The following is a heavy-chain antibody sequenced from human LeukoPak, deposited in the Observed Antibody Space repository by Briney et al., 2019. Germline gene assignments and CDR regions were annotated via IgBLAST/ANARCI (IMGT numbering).Heavy chain of an antibody. Sequence: GGSLRLSCAASGFTFDDYAMHWVRQAPGKGLEWVSGIGWNSGSIGYADSVKGRFTISRDNAKNSLYLQMNSLRAEDMALYYCAKGGGYTNHDAFDIWGQGTMVTVSS. V-gene: IGHV3-9*03. J-gene: IGHJ3*02. CDR3: AKGGGYTNHDAFDI. D-gene: IGHD5-12*01. CDR1: GFTFDDYA. CDR2: IGWNSGSI.